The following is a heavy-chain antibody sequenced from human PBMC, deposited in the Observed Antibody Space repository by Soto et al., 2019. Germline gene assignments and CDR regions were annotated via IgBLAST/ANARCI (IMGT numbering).Heavy chain of an antibody. Sequence: EVQLVESGGGLIQPGGSLRLSCAASGFTVSSNYMSWVRQAPGKGLEWVSVIYSGGSTYYADSVKGRFTISRDNSKNTLYLQMNSLRAEDKAVYYCASSLLRMYGMDVWGQGTTVTVSS. CDR2: IYSGGST. CDR3: ASSLLRMYGMDV. J-gene: IGHJ6*02. D-gene: IGHD2-8*01. V-gene: IGHV3-53*01. CDR1: GFTVSSNY.